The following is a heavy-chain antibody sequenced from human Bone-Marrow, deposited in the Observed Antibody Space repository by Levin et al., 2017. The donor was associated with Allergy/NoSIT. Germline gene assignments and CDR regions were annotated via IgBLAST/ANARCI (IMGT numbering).Heavy chain of an antibody. J-gene: IGHJ5*02. CDR3: ARGSYEVGFDP. D-gene: IGHD2-15*01. CDR1: GFTFSNSA. CDR2: IAYDGDND. V-gene: IGHV3-30*04. Sequence: LSLTCAASGFTFSNSAMHWVRQAPGKGLEWVAVIAYDGDNDFYADSVKGRFTISRDNSKNMVFLQMNTLRPEDTAVYYCARGSYEVGFDPWGQGTLVTVSS.